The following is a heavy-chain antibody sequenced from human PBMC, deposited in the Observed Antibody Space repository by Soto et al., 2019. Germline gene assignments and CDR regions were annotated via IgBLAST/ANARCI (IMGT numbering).Heavy chain of an antibody. J-gene: IGHJ6*02. Sequence: QMQLVQSGPEVKKPGTSVKVSCKASGFTFTSSAVQWVRQARGQRLEWIGWIVVGSGNTNYAQKFQERVTITRDMSTSTAYMELSSLRSEDTAVYYYAATGVVVAATGLFYYGMDVWGQGTTVTVSS. D-gene: IGHD2-15*01. V-gene: IGHV1-58*01. CDR3: AATGVVVAATGLFYYGMDV. CDR1: GFTFTSSA. CDR2: IVVGSGNT.